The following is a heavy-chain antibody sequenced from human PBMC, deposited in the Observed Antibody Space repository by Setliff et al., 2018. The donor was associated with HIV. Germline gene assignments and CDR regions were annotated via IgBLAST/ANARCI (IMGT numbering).Heavy chain of an antibody. D-gene: IGHD1-26*01. J-gene: IGHJ4*01. CDR2: ISSTGDT. Sequence: GSLRLSCAASGFTFIDYAMSWVRQAPGKGLEWVSTISSTGDTDYADSLKGRFTISRDNARNSFYLQMSSLRVDDTAVYFCARDKWASGFDFWGHGTLVTVSS. V-gene: IGHV3-23*01. CDR1: GFTFIDYA. CDR3: ARDKWASGFDF.